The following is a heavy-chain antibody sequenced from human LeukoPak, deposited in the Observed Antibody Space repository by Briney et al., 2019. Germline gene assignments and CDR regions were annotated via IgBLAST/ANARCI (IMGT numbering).Heavy chain of an antibody. J-gene: IGHJ3*02. CDR2: MNPNSGNT. D-gene: IGHD6-13*01. CDR3: ARGGYSSSWYPNYDAFDI. V-gene: IGHV1-8*01. CDR1: GYTFTSYD. Sequence: GASVKVSCKASGYTFTSYDINWVRQATGQGLEWMGWMNPNSGNTGYAQKFQGRVTMTRNTSISTAYMELSSLRSEDTAVYYCARGGYSSSWYPNYDAFDICGQGTMVTVSS.